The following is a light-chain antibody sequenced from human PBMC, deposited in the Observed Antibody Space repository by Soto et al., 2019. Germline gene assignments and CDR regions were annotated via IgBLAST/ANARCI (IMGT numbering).Light chain of an antibody. CDR2: AAS. Sequence: AIRMTQSPSSFSASTGDRVTITCRASQGISSYLAWYQQKPGKAPKLLIYAASTLQSGVPSRFSGSGSGTDFTLTISCLQSEDFETYYGQQYYSYPWTFGQGTKVEIK. J-gene: IGKJ1*01. CDR3: QQYYSYPWT. V-gene: IGKV1-8*01. CDR1: QGISSY.